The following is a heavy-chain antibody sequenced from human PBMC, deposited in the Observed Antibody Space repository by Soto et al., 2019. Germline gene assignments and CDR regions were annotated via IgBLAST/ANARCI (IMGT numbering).Heavy chain of an antibody. Sequence: SETLSLTCTVSGGSISSGDYYWSWIRQPPGRGLEWIGYISYSENTYYNPSLKSRVTISLDMSKNQFSLKLSAVTAADTAVYYCARTNYDYVWGSRRFDYWGQGTLVTVSS. V-gene: IGHV4-30-4*01. D-gene: IGHD3-16*01. J-gene: IGHJ4*02. CDR1: GGSISSGDYY. CDR3: ARTNYDYVWGSRRFDY. CDR2: ISYSENT.